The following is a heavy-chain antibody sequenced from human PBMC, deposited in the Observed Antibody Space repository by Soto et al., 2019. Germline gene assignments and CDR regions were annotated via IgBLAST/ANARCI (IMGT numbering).Heavy chain of an antibody. CDR2: INTNNGNT. Sequence: ASVKVSCKASGYTFTSYGISWVRQAPGQGLEWMGWINTNNGNTNYARKLQGRVTMTTDTSTSTAYMELRSLRSDDTAVYYCARAAFDAFDWLISFDYWAQGTLVTVSS. CDR1: GYTFTSYG. V-gene: IGHV1-18*01. D-gene: IGHD3-9*01. CDR3: ARAAFDAFDWLISFDY. J-gene: IGHJ4*02.